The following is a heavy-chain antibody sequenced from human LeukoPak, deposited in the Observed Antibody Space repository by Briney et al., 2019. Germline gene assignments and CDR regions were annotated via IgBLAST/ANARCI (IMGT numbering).Heavy chain of an antibody. V-gene: IGHV4-34*01. Sequence: SETLSLTCAVYGGSFSGYYWSWIRQPPGKGLEWIGEINHSGSTNYNPSLKSRVTISVDTSKNQFSLKLSSVTAADTAVYYCARHRGTRYSSGWSGQGAAYFDLWGRGTLVTVSS. CDR3: ARHRGTRYSSGWSGQGAAYFDL. CDR1: GGSFSGYY. D-gene: IGHD6-19*01. J-gene: IGHJ2*01. CDR2: INHSGST.